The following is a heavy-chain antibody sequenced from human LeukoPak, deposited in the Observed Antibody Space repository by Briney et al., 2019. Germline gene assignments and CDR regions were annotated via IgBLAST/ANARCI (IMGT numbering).Heavy chain of an antibody. J-gene: IGHJ4*02. CDR3: AREILGGFNPGAY. D-gene: IGHD1-14*01. CDR1: LDSTTSNF. Sequence: PSETLSLTCTVSLDSTTSNFWGWVRQPPGKGLEWIGEIHRSGSPNYNPSLQSRVTISIDRSRNQIALELSSVTAADTAVYYCAREILGGFNPGAYWGQGTQVIVSS. CDR2: IHRSGSP. V-gene: IGHV4-4*02.